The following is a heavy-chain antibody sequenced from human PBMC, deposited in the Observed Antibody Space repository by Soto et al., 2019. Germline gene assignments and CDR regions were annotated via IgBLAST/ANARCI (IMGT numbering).Heavy chain of an antibody. D-gene: IGHD1-1*01. CDR2: ISGHNGKT. V-gene: IGHV1-18*01. CDR1: GYTFTTYG. Sequence: QVHLVQSGAEVKKPGASVKVSCNSSGYTFTTYGVAWVRQVPGQGLEWMGWISGHNGKTFYARSFQDRVTMTTDTSTSTAYMELRSLRSDDTAVYFCARERPLEDSPLADAFDVWGQGTRVTVSS. J-gene: IGHJ3*01. CDR3: ARERPLEDSPLADAFDV.